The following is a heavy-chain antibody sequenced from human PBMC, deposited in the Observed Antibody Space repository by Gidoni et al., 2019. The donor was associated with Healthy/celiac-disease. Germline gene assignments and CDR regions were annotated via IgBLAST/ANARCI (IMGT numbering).Heavy chain of an antibody. CDR3: ARGRVVTLYYFDY. CDR1: GGTFSRYA. J-gene: IGHJ4*02. V-gene: IGHV1-69*17. CDR2: IIPIFAIA. Sequence: GQLVQSGAEVKKPGSSVKVYCKASGGTFSRYALSWVRQAPGQGLEWMGGIIPIFAIANYAQKFQGRVTITADKSTSTAYMELSSLRSEDTSVYYCARGRVVTLYYFDYWGQGLLVTVSS. D-gene: IGHD3-3*01.